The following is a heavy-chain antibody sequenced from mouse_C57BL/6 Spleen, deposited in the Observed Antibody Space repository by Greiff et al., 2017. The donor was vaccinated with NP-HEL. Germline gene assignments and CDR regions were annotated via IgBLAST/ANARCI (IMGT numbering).Heavy chain of an antibody. Sequence: QVQLQQPGAELVMPGASVKLSCKASGYTFTSYWMHWVKQRPGQGLEWIGEIDPSDSYTNYNQKFKGKSTLTVDKSSRTAYMQLSSLTSEDSAVYYCARGDYYGSSYYAMDYWGQGTSVTVSS. CDR1: GYTFTSYW. D-gene: IGHD1-1*01. CDR3: ARGDYYGSSYYAMDY. J-gene: IGHJ4*01. V-gene: IGHV1-69*01. CDR2: IDPSDSYT.